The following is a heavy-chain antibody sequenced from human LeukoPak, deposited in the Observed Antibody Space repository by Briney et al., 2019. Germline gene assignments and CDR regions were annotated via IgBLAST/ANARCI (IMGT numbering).Heavy chain of an antibody. CDR1: GGSISNSY. CDR3: ARGSVGLTTISHFDY. D-gene: IGHD4-11*01. CDR2: IYNSGTT. Sequence: SETLSLTCTVSGGSISNSYWNWIRQSLGKGLEWIGYIYNSGTTNYNPSLKSRVTISVDTSKNQFSLKLSSVTAADTAVYYCARGSVGLTTISHFDYWGQGTLVTVSS. V-gene: IGHV4-59*01. J-gene: IGHJ4*02.